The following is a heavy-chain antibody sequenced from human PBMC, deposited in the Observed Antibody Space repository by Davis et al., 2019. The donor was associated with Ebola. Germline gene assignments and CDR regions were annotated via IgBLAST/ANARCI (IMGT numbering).Heavy chain of an antibody. D-gene: IGHD6-19*01. CDR2: INPSGGSP. CDR1: GYTFTSYY. V-gene: IGHV1-46*01. CDR3: ARVGYQWNYRAFLDY. J-gene: IGHJ4*02. Sequence: ASVTVSCKASGYTFTSYYMHWVRQAPGQGLEWMGLINPSGGSPTYAQKFQGRVTMTRDTSTSTIYMEVTSLSSEDTAVYYCARVGYQWNYRAFLDYWGQGTLVTVSS.